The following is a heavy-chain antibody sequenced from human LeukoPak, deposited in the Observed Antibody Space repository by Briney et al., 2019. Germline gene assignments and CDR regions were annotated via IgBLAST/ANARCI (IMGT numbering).Heavy chain of an antibody. J-gene: IGHJ4*02. V-gene: IGHV1-46*01. Sequence: ASVKVSCKASGYTFTSYYMHWVRQAPGQGLEWMGIINLSGGNTNYAQKFQGRVTMTRDTSTSTVYMELSSLISEDTAMYYCAREAPGGYFDYWGQGTLVTVSS. D-gene: IGHD6-13*01. CDR1: GYTFTSYY. CDR3: AREAPGGYFDY. CDR2: INLSGGNT.